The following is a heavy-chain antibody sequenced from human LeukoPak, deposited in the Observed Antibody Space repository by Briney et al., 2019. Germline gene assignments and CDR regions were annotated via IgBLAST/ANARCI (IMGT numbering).Heavy chain of an antibody. V-gene: IGHV1-46*01. J-gene: IGHJ4*02. D-gene: IGHD3-3*01. CDR2: INPSGGST. Sequence: ASVKVSCKASGYTFTSYYMHWVRQAPGQGLEWMGIINPSGGSTSYAQKFQGRVTMTRDTSTSTVYMELSSLRSEDTAVYYCARAQSYYDFWSGSYYFDYWGLGTLVTVSS. CDR1: GYTFTSYY. CDR3: ARAQSYYDFWSGSYYFDY.